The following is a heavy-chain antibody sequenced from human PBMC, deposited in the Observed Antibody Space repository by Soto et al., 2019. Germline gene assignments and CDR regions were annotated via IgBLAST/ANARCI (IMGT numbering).Heavy chain of an antibody. Sequence: QVQLVQSGAEVKEPGASVKVSCRASGYTFTSYDINWVRQATGQGPEWMGWVNPNSGNARYTQNFQGRVTMTRDTSINTAYMELSSLRSDDTAVYYCARGGAAGFDYWGQGTLVTVSS. J-gene: IGHJ4*02. CDR1: GYTFTSYD. CDR2: VNPNSGNA. D-gene: IGHD2-15*01. V-gene: IGHV1-8*01. CDR3: ARGGAAGFDY.